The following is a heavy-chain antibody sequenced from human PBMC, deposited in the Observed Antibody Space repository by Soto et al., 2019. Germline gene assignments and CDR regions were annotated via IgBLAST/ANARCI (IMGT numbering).Heavy chain of an antibody. J-gene: IGHJ4*02. CDR1: GTSISSYY. V-gene: IGHV4-59*01. CDR2: IHYSGTT. Sequence: VQLQESGPGLVKPSETLSLTCTVSGTSISSYYWSLIRQPPGKGLEWIANIHYSGTTNYNPSLERRVTLSVDTSKNQFSLKMTSVTAADRAMYFCARYNSYAIDYWGRGTLVTVSS. D-gene: IGHD2-8*01. CDR3: ARYNSYAIDY.